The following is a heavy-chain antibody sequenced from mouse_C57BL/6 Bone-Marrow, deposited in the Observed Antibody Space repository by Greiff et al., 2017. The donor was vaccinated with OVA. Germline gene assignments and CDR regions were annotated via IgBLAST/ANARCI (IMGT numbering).Heavy chain of an antibody. CDR3: TTVFYDGPPMDY. D-gene: IGHD2-3*01. J-gene: IGHJ4*01. Sequence: DVQLQESGAELVRPGASVKLSCTASGFNIKDDYMHWVKQRPEQGLEWIGWIDPENGDTEYASKFQGKATITADTSSNTAYLQLSSLTSEDTAVYYGTTVFYDGPPMDYWGQGTSVTVSS. CDR2: IDPENGDT. V-gene: IGHV14-4*01. CDR1: GFNIKDDY.